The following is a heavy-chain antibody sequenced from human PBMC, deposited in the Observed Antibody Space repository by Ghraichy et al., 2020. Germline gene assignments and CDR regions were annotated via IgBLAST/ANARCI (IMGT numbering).Heavy chain of an antibody. Sequence: GGSLRLSCAASGFTFSSYAMHWVRQAPGKGLEWVAVISYDGSNKYYADSVKGRFTISRDNSKNTLYLQMNSLRAEDTAVYFCARDPSPSNWGQGTLVTVSS. D-gene: IGHD6-6*01. CDR3: ARDPSPSN. J-gene: IGHJ4*02. CDR1: GFTFSSYA. V-gene: IGHV3-30-3*01. CDR2: ISYDGSNK.